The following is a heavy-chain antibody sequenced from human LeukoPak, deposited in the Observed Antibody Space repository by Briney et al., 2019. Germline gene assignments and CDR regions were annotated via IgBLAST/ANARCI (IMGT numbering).Heavy chain of an antibody. CDR3: ARQWLADAFDI. J-gene: IGHJ3*02. V-gene: IGHV1-18*01. D-gene: IGHD6-19*01. Sequence: ASVKVSCKASGYTFTSYGISWVRQAPGQGLEWMGWISPYNGDTKYAETLQGRFTMTTDTSTGTAYMELMSPRSDDTAFYYCARQWLADAFDIWGQGTMVTVSS. CDR1: GYTFTSYG. CDR2: ISPYNGDT.